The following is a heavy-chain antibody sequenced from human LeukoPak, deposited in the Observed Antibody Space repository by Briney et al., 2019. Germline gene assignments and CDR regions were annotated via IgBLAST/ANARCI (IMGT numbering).Heavy chain of an antibody. Sequence: GGSLRLSCAASGFTVDSNYLSWVRQAPGKGLEWVSTIYTGGNTYYAASVKGRFTISRDFSKNTVFLHMNSLRAEDTAMYYCARGDDSGYYDYFDYWGQGTLVTVSS. V-gene: IGHV3-53*01. CDR3: ARGDDSGYYDYFDY. CDR2: IYTGGNT. J-gene: IGHJ4*02. D-gene: IGHD3-22*01. CDR1: GFTVDSNY.